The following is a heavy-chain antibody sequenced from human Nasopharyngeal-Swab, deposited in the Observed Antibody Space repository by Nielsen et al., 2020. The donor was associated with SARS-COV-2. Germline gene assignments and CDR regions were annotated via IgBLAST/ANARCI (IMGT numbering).Heavy chain of an antibody. CDR3: ATSLGGHDDWNFDL. V-gene: IGHV3-7*03. CDR1: GFTFSSYS. J-gene: IGHJ2*01. CDR2: IEQDGSEK. D-gene: IGHD1-1*01. Sequence: GGSLRLSCAASGFTFSSYSMNWVRQAPGKGLEWVANIEQDGSEKNYVDSVKGRFTISRDNAKNSLYLQMNSLRGEDTAVYYCATSLGGHDDWNFDLWGRGTLVTVSS.